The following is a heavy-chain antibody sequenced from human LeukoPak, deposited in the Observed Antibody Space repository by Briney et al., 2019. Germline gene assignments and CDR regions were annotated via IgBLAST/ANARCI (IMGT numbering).Heavy chain of an antibody. D-gene: IGHD2-21*02. V-gene: IGHV3-48*03. CDR1: GFTFSSYE. Sequence: GGSLRLSCAASGFTFSSYEMNWVRQAPGKGLEWVSSISSGAATIYYADSVKGRFTISRDNAKNSLYLQMNSLRAEDTAVYYCARPPPGDPTQFDYWGQGTLVTVSS. CDR2: ISSGAATI. CDR3: ARPPPGDPTQFDY. J-gene: IGHJ4*02.